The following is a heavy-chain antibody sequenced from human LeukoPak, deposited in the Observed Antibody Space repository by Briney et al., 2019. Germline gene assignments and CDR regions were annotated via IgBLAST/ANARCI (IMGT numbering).Heavy chain of an antibody. V-gene: IGHV3-48*03. CDR2: ISSGGSTI. J-gene: IGHJ4*02. Sequence: GGSLRLSCAASGFTFSNYEMYWVRQAPGKGLEWVSYISSGGSTINYADSVKGRFTISRDNAKNSLYLQMNSLRAEDTAVYYCARARSSSSWYSDYWGQGTLVTVSS. CDR1: GFTFSNYE. D-gene: IGHD6-13*01. CDR3: ARARSSSSWYSDY.